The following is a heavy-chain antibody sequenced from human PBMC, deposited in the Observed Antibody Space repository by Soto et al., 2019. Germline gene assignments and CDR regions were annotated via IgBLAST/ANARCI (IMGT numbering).Heavy chain of an antibody. CDR3: ARDQDTIGRSSGWGKNFDY. D-gene: IGHD6-19*01. J-gene: IGHJ4*02. V-gene: IGHV1-2*02. CDR2: INPNSGGT. Sequence: QVQLVQSGAEVKKPGASVKVSCKASGYTFTGYYMHWVRQAPGQGLEWMGWINPNSGGTNYAQKFQGRVTMTRDTSTSTVYMELSSLRSEDTAVYYCARDQDTIGRSSGWGKNFDYWGQGTLVTVSS. CDR1: GYTFTGYY.